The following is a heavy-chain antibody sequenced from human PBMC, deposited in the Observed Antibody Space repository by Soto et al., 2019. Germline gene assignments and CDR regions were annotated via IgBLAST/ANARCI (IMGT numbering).Heavy chain of an antibody. J-gene: IGHJ4*02. Sequence: QITLKESGPTLVEHTQTLTLTCSFCGFSLSITGEGVGWIRQPPGKALEWLAVMHSNDHKRYNPSLSRRLTVAKDTSKNQVVLTITNLDPVDTATYFCAHYYYENSGYSRLFDYWGQGTLVTVSP. CDR2: MHSNDHK. V-gene: IGHV2-5*01. CDR1: GFSLSITGEG. D-gene: IGHD3-22*01. CDR3: AHYYYENSGYSRLFDY.